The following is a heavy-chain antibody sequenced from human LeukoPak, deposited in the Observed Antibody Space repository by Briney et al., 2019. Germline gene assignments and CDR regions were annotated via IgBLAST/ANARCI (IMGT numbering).Heavy chain of an antibody. Sequence: ASVKVSCKASGYTFTGYYMHWVRQAPGQGLEWMGWINPDSGATDYAQKFQGRVTLTRDTSITTAYMELSRLTSDDTAVYYCAREGSSAISTNWFDPWGQGTLVAVSS. J-gene: IGHJ5*02. D-gene: IGHD3-3*02. V-gene: IGHV1-2*02. CDR2: INPDSGAT. CDR1: GYTFTGYY. CDR3: AREGSSAISTNWFDP.